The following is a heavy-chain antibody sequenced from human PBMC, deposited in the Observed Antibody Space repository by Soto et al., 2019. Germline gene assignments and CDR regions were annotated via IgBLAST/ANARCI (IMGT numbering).Heavy chain of an antibody. D-gene: IGHD2-15*01. V-gene: IGHV3-30*03. CDR1: GFTFSNNG. CDR3: ALDLYGGSSRFDY. J-gene: IGHJ4*02. CDR2: ISCDGSKK. Sequence: QVQLVESGGGGVQPGRSLRLSCVASGFTFSNNGIHWVRQAPGKGLVWVAVISCDGSKKYYADLVKGRFTISRDNSTHALYMQMNSLIADGTAVYYSALDLYGGSSRFDYWGQGTLVTVSS.